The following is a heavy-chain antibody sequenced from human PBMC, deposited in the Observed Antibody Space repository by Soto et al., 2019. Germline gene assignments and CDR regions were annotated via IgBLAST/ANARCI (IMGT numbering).Heavy chain of an antibody. J-gene: IGHJ4*02. CDR1: GFTFSSYA. CDR2: ISGSGGST. CDR3: AGISGIISWSLGNHFAY. Sequence: EVQLLESGGGLVQPGGSLRLSCAASGFTFSSYAMSWVRQAPGKGLEWVSSISGSGGSTYYADSVKGRFTISRDNSKNTLHLQMHSLRAEATAVYDWAGISGIISWSLGNHFAYWGQGTLVTVS. D-gene: IGHD6-13*01. V-gene: IGHV3-23*01.